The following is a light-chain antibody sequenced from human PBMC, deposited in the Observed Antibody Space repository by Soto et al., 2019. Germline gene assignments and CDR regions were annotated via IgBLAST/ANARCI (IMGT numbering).Light chain of an antibody. J-gene: IGKJ5*01. CDR2: DAS. CDR3: QQRSNWPPIT. CDR1: QSFSSY. V-gene: IGKV3-11*01. Sequence: EIVSTQSPATLSLSPGERATLSCRASQSFSSYLACYQQKPGQAPRLLIYDASNRATGIPARFSGSGSGTDFTLTISSLEPEDFAVYYCQQRSNWPPITFGQGTRLEIK.